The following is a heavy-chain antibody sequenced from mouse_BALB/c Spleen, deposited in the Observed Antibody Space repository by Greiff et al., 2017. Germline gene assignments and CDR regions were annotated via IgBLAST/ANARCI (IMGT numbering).Heavy chain of an antibody. CDR3: ARYDYDVGFAY. Sequence: VQLQQSGAELVRPGVSVKISCKGSGYTFTDYAMHWVKQSPAKSLEWIGVISTYYGDASYNQKFKGKATMTVDKSSSTAYMELARLTSEDSAIYYCARYDYDVGFAYWGQGTLVTVSA. D-gene: IGHD2-4*01. V-gene: IGHV1S137*01. CDR2: ISTYYGDA. CDR1: GYTFTDYA. J-gene: IGHJ3*01.